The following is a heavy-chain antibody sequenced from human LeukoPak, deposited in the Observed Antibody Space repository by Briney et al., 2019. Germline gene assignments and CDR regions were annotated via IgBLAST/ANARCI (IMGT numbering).Heavy chain of an antibody. J-gene: IGHJ4*02. D-gene: IGHD1-26*01. CDR3: ASLRIVGVLGGY. Sequence: TSETLSLTCTVSGGSISSSSYYWGWIRQPPGKGLEWIGSIYYSGSTYYNPSLKSRVTISVDTSKNQFSLKLSSVTAADTAVYYCASLRIVGVLGGYWGQGTLVTVSS. CDR1: GGSISSSSYY. V-gene: IGHV4-39*01. CDR2: IYYSGST.